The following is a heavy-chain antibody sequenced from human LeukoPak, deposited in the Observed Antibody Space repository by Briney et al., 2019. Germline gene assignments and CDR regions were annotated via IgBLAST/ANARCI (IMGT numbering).Heavy chain of an antibody. CDR1: GYTFTSYD. V-gene: IGHV1-8*03. CDR2: MNPNSGNT. Sequence: GAPVKVSCKASGYTFTSYDINWVRQATGQGLEWMGWMNPNSGNTGYAQKFQGRVTITRNTSISTAYMELSSLRSEDTAVYYCARGLPARYNWFDPWGQGTLVTVSS. J-gene: IGHJ5*02. CDR3: ARGLPARYNWFDP. D-gene: IGHD6-25*01.